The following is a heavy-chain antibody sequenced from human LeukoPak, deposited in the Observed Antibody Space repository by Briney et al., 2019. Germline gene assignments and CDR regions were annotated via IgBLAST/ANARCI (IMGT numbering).Heavy chain of an antibody. J-gene: IGHJ4*02. CDR1: GYTLTELS. V-gene: IGHV1-24*01. CDR2: FDPEDGET. CDR3: MTTVRAVY. Sequence: ASVKVSCKVSGYTLTELSMHWVRQAPGKGLEWMGGFDPEDGETIYAQKFQGRVTITRNTSISTAYMELSSLRSEDTAVYYCMTTVRAVYWGQGTLVTVSS. D-gene: IGHD4-11*01.